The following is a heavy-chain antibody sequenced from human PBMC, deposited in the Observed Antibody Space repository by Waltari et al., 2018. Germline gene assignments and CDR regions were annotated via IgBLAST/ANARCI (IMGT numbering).Heavy chain of an antibody. D-gene: IGHD1-26*01. J-gene: IGHJ4*02. CDR3: ARRWDTDYYFDY. CDR1: AYSISSGYY. CDR2: IHHSGGT. Sequence: QVQLHASGPGLVKPSETLSLTCAVSAYSISSGYYWGWIRQPPGKGLEWIGSIHHSGGTYYNPSLRSRVTILVDTSKNHFSLNLSSLTAADTAVYYCARRWDTDYYFDYWGQGTLVTVSS. V-gene: IGHV4-38-2*01.